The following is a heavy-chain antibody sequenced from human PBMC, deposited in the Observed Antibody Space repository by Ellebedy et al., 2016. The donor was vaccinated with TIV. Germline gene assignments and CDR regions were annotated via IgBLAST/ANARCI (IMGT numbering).Heavy chain of an antibody. D-gene: IGHD3-22*01. CDR3: ARIPEAHYYDSSGTGGDFDY. V-gene: IGHV1-69*04. CDR1: GGTFSSYA. J-gene: IGHJ4*02. Sequence: SVKVSXXASGGTFSSYAIGWVRQAPGQGLEWMGRIIPILGIANYAQKFQGRVTITADKSTSTAYMELSSLRSEDTAVYYCARIPEAHYYDSSGTGGDFDYWGQGTLVTVSS. CDR2: IIPILGIA.